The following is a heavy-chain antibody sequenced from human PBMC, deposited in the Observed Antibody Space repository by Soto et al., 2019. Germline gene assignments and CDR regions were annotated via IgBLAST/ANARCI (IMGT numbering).Heavy chain of an antibody. CDR1: GVSITSYY. Sequence: SETLSLTCSVSGVSITSYYWTWIRHPPGKGLEWIGYVYHTGNTYYNPSLKSRVTISLDTSKNQVSLRLRSVTAADTAVYYCAREQYNWKLWGQGTLVTVSS. CDR2: VYHTGNT. D-gene: IGHD1-20*01. V-gene: IGHV4-59*01. CDR3: AREQYNWKL. J-gene: IGHJ4*02.